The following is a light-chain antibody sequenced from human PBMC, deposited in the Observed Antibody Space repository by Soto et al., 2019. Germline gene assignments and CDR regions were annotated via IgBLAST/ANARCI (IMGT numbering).Light chain of an antibody. CDR1: SGSVSTSYY. J-gene: IGLJ3*02. CDR2: STN. CDR3: VLYMGSAWV. V-gene: IGLV8-61*01. Sequence: QTVVTQEPSFSVSPGGTVTLTCSLSSGSVSTSYYPSWYQQTPGQAPRTLIYSTNTRSSGVPDRFSGSILGNKAALTITGAQADDESDYYCVLYMGSAWVFGGGTKLTVL.